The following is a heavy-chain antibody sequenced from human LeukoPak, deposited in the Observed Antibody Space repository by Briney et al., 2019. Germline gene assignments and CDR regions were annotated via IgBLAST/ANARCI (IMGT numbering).Heavy chain of an antibody. CDR1: GVSISSYY. CDR3: ARERDEVVPAAIYYYYYMDV. Sequence: PSETLSLTSTVSGVSISSYYWSWNRPAPGKGLKWVGNIYFSGGTNYNPTLKSRVTISVDTSKNQSSLKLSSVTAADTAVYYCARERDEVVPAAIYYYYYMDVWGKGTTVTVSS. CDR2: IYFSGGT. J-gene: IGHJ6*03. V-gene: IGHV4-59*01. D-gene: IGHD2-2*02.